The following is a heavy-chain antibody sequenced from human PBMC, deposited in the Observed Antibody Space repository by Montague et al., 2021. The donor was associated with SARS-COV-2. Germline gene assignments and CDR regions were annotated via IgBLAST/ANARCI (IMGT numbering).Heavy chain of an antibody. J-gene: IGHJ4*02. CDR3: ARGAFSNGLDK. Sequence: SLRLSCAASGFTFRNYWMEWVRQGPGKGLVWVSNVNPDGTRTNYADSAKGRVTISRDDAKNTLYLQIDSQTADDTAVYYCARGAFSNGLDKWGQGTLVTVSS. D-gene: IGHD6-19*01. CDR2: VNPDGTRT. V-gene: IGHV3-74*01. CDR1: GFTFRNYW.